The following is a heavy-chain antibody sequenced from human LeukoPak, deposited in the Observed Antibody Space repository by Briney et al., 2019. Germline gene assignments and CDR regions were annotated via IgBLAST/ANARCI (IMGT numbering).Heavy chain of an antibody. V-gene: IGHV4-38-2*02. CDR1: GYSISSGYC. Sequence: PSETLSLTCIVSGYSISSGYCWGWIRQPPGKGLEWIGSIYHSGSTNYNPSLKGRVTISVDTSKNQFSLKLSSVTAADTAVYFCARGPYSYDSSGAFDIWGQGTMVTVSS. CDR2: IYHSGST. J-gene: IGHJ3*02. D-gene: IGHD3-22*01. CDR3: ARGPYSYDSSGAFDI.